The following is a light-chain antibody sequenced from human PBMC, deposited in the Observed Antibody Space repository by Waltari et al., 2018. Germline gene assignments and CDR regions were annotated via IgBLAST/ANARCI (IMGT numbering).Light chain of an antibody. J-gene: IGKJ2*01. CDR1: QGLVYRDGNTY. V-gene: IGKV2-30*01. CDR3: MQTSHGPYT. CDR2: QVS. Sequence: DVVLTQSPLSLPVTLGQPASIPCRPSQGLVYRDGNTYLNWFQHRPGQSPRRLIYQVSDRDSGVPDRFSGSGAGTDVALKISRVEAEDVGVDYDCMQTSHGPYTFGQGTKLEIK.